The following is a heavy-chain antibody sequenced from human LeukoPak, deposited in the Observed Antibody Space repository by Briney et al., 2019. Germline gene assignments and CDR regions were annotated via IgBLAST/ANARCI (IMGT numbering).Heavy chain of an antibody. Sequence: SETLSLTCTVSGGSISSYYWDWIRQPPGRGLEWIGYVSYSGSTNYNASLKSRVTISVDTSKTQFSLKLSSVTAADTAVYYCARLRADSSGIFFDYWGQGTLVTVSS. CDR2: VSYSGST. J-gene: IGHJ4*02. CDR3: ARLRADSSGIFFDY. D-gene: IGHD3-22*01. V-gene: IGHV4-59*08. CDR1: GGSISSYY.